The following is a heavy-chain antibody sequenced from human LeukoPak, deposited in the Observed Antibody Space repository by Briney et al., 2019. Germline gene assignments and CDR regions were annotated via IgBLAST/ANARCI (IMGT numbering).Heavy chain of an antibody. CDR2: INHSGST. CDR1: GGSFSGYY. J-gene: IGHJ4*02. CDR3: ARGGYSYGDFDY. Sequence: PSGTLSLTCAVYGGSFSGYYWSWIRQPPGKGLEWIGEINHSGSTNYNPSLKSRVTISVDTSKNQFSLKLSSVTAADTAVYYCARGGYSYGDFDYWGQGTLVTVSS. V-gene: IGHV4-34*01. D-gene: IGHD5-18*01.